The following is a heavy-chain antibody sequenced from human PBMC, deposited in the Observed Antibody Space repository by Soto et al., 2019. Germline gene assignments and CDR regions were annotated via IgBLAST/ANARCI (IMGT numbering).Heavy chain of an antibody. CDR2: ISSSSSYT. CDR3: ARDHYGPGWFDP. Sequence: QVQLVESGGGLVKPGGSLRLSCAASGFTFSDYYMSWIRQAPGKGLEWVSSISSSSSYTNYADSVKGRFTISRDNAKNSLYLQTNSLRAEDTAVYYCARDHYGPGWFDPWGQGTLVTVSS. D-gene: IGHD3-10*01. CDR1: GFTFSDYY. V-gene: IGHV3-11*05. J-gene: IGHJ5*02.